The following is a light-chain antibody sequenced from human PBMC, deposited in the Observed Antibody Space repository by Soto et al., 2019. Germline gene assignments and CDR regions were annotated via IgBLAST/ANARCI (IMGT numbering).Light chain of an antibody. Sequence: QSVLTQPASVSGSPGQSVTISCTGTSSDVGGYNYVSWYQQHPGKAPKLMIYEVSNRPSGVSIRFFGSKSGNTASLTVSGIQAEDEADYYCISYTSSSTWVFGGGTKLTVL. CDR2: EVS. CDR1: SSDVGGYNY. J-gene: IGLJ3*02. CDR3: ISYTSSSTWV. V-gene: IGLV2-14*01.